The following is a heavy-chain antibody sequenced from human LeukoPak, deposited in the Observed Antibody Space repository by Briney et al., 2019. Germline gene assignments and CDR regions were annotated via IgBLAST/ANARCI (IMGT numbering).Heavy chain of an antibody. CDR1: GGSISSDQ. D-gene: IGHD3-10*01. CDR3: ARHAAGFGENRRRFDP. V-gene: IGHV4-59*08. J-gene: IGHJ5*02. CDR2: IYYSGRA. Sequence: SETLSLTCTVSGGSISSDQWIWLPQPPGKGREGGGNIYYSGRANYNPSLKRRVTISVETSKNQCSLERSSATAADTAVYYCARHAAGFGENRRRFDPWGQGTLVTVSS.